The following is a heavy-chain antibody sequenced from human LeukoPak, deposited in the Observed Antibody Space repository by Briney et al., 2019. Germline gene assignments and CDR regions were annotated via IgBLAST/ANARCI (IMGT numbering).Heavy chain of an antibody. CDR3: ARDGVATNDY. J-gene: IGHJ4*02. CDR1: GYTFTSYD. Sequence: ASVKVSCKASGYTFTSYDINWVRQATGQGLEWMGWMNPNSGNTGFAQKCQGRVTMTRDTSISTAYMELSRLRSDDTAVYYCARDGVATNDYWGQGILVTVSS. V-gene: IGHV1-8*01. CDR2: MNPNSGNT. D-gene: IGHD5-24*01.